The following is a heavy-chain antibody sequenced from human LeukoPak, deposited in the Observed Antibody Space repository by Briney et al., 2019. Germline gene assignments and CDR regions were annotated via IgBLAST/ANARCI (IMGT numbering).Heavy chain of an antibody. V-gene: IGHV1-69*04. Sequence: SVKVSCTASGGTFSSYAISWVRQAPGQGLEWMGRIIPIFGIANYAQKFQGRVTITADKSTSTAYMELSSLRSEDTAVYYCARGAASFNWFDPWGQGTLVTVSS. CDR2: IIPIFGIA. J-gene: IGHJ5*02. D-gene: IGHD2-15*01. CDR3: ARGAASFNWFDP. CDR1: GGTFSSYA.